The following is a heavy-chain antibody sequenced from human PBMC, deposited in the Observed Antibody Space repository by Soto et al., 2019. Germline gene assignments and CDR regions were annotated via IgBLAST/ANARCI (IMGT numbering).Heavy chain of an antibody. CDR3: ARGAQQLVSFFGY. D-gene: IGHD6-13*01. V-gene: IGHV1-69*13. Sequence: GASVKVSCKASGGTFSSYAISWVRQAPGQGLEWMEGIIPIFGTANYAQKFQGRVTITADESTSTAYMELSSLRSEDTAVYYCARGAQQLVSFFGYWGQGTLVTVSS. CDR1: GGTFSSYA. J-gene: IGHJ4*02. CDR2: IIPIFGTA.